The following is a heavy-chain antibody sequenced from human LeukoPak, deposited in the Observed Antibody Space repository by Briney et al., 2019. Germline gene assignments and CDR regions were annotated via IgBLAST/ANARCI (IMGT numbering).Heavy chain of an antibody. CDR2: ISAIGNSQ. CDR1: GFTFSNYA. CDR3: AKRSTAIVLTSYSDL. V-gene: IGHV3-23*01. Sequence: GGSLRLSCAASGFTFSNYAMSWVRQAAGKGLEWVSVISAIGNSQYYADSVKGRFTISRDNSKKTVDLQMNSLRVDDTAVYYCAKRSTAIVLTSYSDLWGQGTLVTVSS. D-gene: IGHD1-26*01. J-gene: IGHJ4*02.